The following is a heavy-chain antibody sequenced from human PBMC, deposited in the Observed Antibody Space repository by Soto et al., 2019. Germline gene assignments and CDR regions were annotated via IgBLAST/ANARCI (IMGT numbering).Heavy chain of an antibody. V-gene: IGHV1-2*02. Sequence: QVQLVQSGAEVKMPGASVRVSCEASGYTFTEYFLHWVRQAPGQGLEWMGWISPESGVTNIAPNFEGRVTMTADPAITTAYMQLSGLTYDDTAVYYCARATLIIRHITNLGEASPGVVEHWGQGTLVSVSS. J-gene: IGHJ5*02. CDR1: GYTFTEYF. CDR3: ARATLIIRHITNLGEASPGVVEH. CDR2: ISPESGVT. D-gene: IGHD3-3*01.